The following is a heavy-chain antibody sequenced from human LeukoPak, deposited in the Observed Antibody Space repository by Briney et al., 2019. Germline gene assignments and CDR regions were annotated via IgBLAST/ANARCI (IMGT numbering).Heavy chain of an antibody. D-gene: IGHD1-26*01. CDR2: IIPIIGTA. CDR1: GDTFSSYA. V-gene: IGHV1-69*06. CDR3: ARDKVGAKEGYVWFDP. J-gene: IGHJ5*02. Sequence: SVKVSCKASGDTFSSYAISWVRQAPGQGLEWMGGIIPIIGTANYAQKFQGRVTITADKSTSTAYMELSSLRSEDTAVYYCARDKVGAKEGYVWFDPWGQGTLVTVSS.